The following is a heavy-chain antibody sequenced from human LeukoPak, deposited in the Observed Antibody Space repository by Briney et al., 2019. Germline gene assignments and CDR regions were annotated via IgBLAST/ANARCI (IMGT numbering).Heavy chain of an antibody. J-gene: IGHJ6*02. CDR1: GYTFTGYY. D-gene: IGHD2-15*01. V-gene: IGHV1-2*02. CDR3: ATYCSGGSCYSRYYGMDV. CDR2: INPNSGGT. Sequence: ASVKVSCKASGYTFTGYYMHWVRQAPGQGLEWMGWINPNSGGTNYAQKFQGRVTMTRDTSISTAYMELSRLRSDDTAVYYCATYCSGGSCYSRYYGMDVWGQGTTVTVS.